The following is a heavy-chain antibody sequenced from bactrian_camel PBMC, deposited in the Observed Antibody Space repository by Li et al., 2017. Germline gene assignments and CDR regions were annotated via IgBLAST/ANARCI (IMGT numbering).Heavy chain of an antibody. CDR2: IDSDGTT. CDR1: GLTYTPNY. D-gene: IGHD6*01. V-gene: IGHV3S10*01. Sequence: DVQLVESGGGSVQAGGSLNLSCVASGLTYTPNYMGWFRQAPGKEREGVATIDSDGTTNYADSVKGRFTISRDNAKNTLYLQMNSLKTEDTAVYYCAANRWYGSGWSRSFAYWGQGTQVTVS. J-gene: IGHJ6*01. CDR3: AANRWYGSGWSRSFAY.